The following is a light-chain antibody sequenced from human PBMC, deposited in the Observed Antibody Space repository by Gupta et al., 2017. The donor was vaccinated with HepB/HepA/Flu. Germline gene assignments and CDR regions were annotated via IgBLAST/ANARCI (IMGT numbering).Light chain of an antibody. CDR1: SSNIGAHYD. CDR3: QSFDTSLSSVV. J-gene: IGLJ2*01. V-gene: IGLV1-40*01. Sequence: QSGLTQPPSVSGGPGQRVTISGTGSSSNIGAHYDVHWYQQLPKTAPKLLIYDNNRRPSGVPDRFSGSTSGTSASLAITGLQTEDAADYYCQSFDTSLSSVVFGGGTKLTVL. CDR2: DNN.